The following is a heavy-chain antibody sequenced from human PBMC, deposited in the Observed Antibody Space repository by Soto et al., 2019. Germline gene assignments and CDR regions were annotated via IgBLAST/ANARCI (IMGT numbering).Heavy chain of an antibody. Sequence: SGPTLVNPTQTLTLTCTFSGFSLTTSAVGVGWISQPPGKALEWLALIYGDEDKRHSSSLKSRLTITKDTSKNQAVFIMTNMDPVDTATYYCARDSSDWYGFDYWGQGTLVTVSS. CDR2: IYGDEDK. D-gene: IGHD6-19*01. CDR3: ARDSSDWYGFDY. CDR1: GFSLTTSAVG. J-gene: IGHJ4*02. V-gene: IGHV2-5*02.